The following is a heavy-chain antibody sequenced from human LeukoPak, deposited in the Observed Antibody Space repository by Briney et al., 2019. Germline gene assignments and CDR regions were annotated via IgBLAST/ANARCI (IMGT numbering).Heavy chain of an antibody. CDR3: AREPYSSSWYEDAFDI. D-gene: IGHD6-13*01. Sequence: SETLSLTCTVSGGSISSGSYYWSWIRQPAGKGLEWIGRIYTSGSTNYNPSLKSRVTISVDTSKNQFSLKLSSVTAADTAVYYCAREPYSSSWYEDAFDIWGQGTMVTVSS. V-gene: IGHV4-61*02. CDR2: IYTSGST. CDR1: GGSISSGSYY. J-gene: IGHJ3*02.